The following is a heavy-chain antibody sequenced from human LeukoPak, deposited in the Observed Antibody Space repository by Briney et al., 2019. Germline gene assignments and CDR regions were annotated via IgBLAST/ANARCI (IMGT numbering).Heavy chain of an antibody. CDR3: ARRDGGHYDILTGYYLYYYYMDV. CDR1: GFTFSSYW. CDR2: IKEDGSEK. D-gene: IGHD3-9*01. Sequence: GGSLRLSCAASGFTFSSYWMSWVRQAPGKGLEWVANIKEDGSEKYYVDSVKGRFTISRDNAKNSLYLQMNSLRAEDTAVYYCARRDGGHYDILTGYYLYYYYMDVWGIGTTVTVSS. V-gene: IGHV3-7*01. J-gene: IGHJ6*03.